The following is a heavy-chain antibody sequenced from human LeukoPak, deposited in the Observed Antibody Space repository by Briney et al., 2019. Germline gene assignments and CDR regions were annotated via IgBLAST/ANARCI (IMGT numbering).Heavy chain of an antibody. CDR3: AKDSGVSSRRSSSLNY. D-gene: IGHD6-6*01. CDR1: GFTFSSYG. V-gene: IGHV3-30*02. J-gene: IGHJ4*02. CDR2: IRYDGSNK. Sequence: HPGGSLRLSCAASGFTFSSYGMHWVRQAPGKGLEWVAFIRYDGSNKYYADSVKGRFTIYRDNSKNTLYLQMNSLRAEDTAVYYCAKDSGVSSRRSSSLNYWGQGTLVTVSS.